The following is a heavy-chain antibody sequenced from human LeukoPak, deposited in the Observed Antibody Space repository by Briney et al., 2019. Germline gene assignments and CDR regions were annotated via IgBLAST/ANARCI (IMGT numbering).Heavy chain of an antibody. D-gene: IGHD2-8*01. V-gene: IGHV1-2*02. CDR2: INPKTGGT. J-gene: IGHJ4*02. CDR1: GYTFIANY. CDR3: ARSSGFVHLDY. Sequence: ASVKVSCKATGYTFIANYIDWVRQAPGQGLEWMGWINPKTGGTKYAQKFRDSVILTSDTSISTAYMYLSSLTSDDTAVYYCARSSGFVHLDYWGQGTQVTVSS.